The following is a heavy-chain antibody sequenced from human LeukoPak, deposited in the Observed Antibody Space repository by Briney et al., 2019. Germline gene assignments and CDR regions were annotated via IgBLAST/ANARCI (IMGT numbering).Heavy chain of an antibody. CDR3: ASYTPSGSYFYC. V-gene: IGHV4-4*07. D-gene: IGHD1-26*01. CDR1: GGSISSYY. CDR2: IYTSGST. Sequence: SETLSLTCTVSGGSISSYYWSWIRQPAGKGLEWIGRIYTSGSTYYNPSLGSRVTISVDNSKNQFSLKLSSVTAADTAVYYCASYTPSGSYFYCWVEATLVTVSS. J-gene: IGHJ4*02.